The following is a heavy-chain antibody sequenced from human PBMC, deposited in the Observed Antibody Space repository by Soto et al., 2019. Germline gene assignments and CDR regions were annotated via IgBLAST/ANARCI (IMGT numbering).Heavy chain of an antibody. CDR2: IGTAGDT. V-gene: IGHV3-13*01. J-gene: IGHJ6*02. CDR3: ARAGYCSGGSCYGDGGNYYYYYGMDV. Sequence: GGSLRLSCAASGFTFSSYDMHWVRQATGKGLEWVSAIGTAGDTYYPGSVKGRFTISRENAKNSLYLQMNSLRAEDTAVYYCARAGYCSGGSCYGDGGNYYYYYGMDVWGQGTTVTVSS. CDR1: GFTFSSYD. D-gene: IGHD2-15*01.